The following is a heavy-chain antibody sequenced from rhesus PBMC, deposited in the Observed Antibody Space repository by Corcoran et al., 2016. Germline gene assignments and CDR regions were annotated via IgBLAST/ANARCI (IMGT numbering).Heavy chain of an antibody. Sequence: QLKLQESGPRLVKPSATLSVTCAVSGGSISSNYWSWIRQDPGKGLEWIGDIYGSGSSNNSNPSLKRRVTQAVDTSKNQLSLKLSSGTAPDTAVYYCASDGNTAGPPYYFDYWGQGALVTVSS. V-gene: IGHV4-169*02. J-gene: IGHJ4*01. CDR1: GGSISSNY. D-gene: IGHD4-23*01. CDR2: IYGSGSSN. CDR3: ASDGNTAGPPYYFDY.